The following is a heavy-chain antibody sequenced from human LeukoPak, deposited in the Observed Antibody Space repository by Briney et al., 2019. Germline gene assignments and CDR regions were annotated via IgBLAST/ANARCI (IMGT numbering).Heavy chain of an antibody. J-gene: IGHJ4*02. CDR1: GCTFTSYY. V-gene: IGHV1-46*01. D-gene: IGHD3-22*01. CDR3: ARLDSSGYFDY. CDR2: INPSGGST. Sequence: ASVKVSCKASGCTFTSYYMHWVRQAPGQGLEWMGIINPSGGSTSYAQKFQGRVTMTRDTSTSTVYMELSSLRSEDTAVYYCARLDSSGYFDYWGQGTLVTVSS.